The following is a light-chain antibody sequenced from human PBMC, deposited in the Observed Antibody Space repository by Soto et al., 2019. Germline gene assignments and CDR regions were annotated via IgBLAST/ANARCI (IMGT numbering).Light chain of an antibody. J-gene: IGKJ2*01. Sequence: DIQLTQSPSFLSASVGDRVTITCRASQGISSYLAWYQQKPGKAPKLLIYAASTLQSGVPSRFSGSGSGTEFTLTSSSLQPEDFATYYCQQLNSYSYTFGQVTKLEIK. CDR2: AAS. V-gene: IGKV1-9*01. CDR3: QQLNSYSYT. CDR1: QGISSY.